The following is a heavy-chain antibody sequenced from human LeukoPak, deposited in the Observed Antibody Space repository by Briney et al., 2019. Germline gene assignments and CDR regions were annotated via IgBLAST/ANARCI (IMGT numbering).Heavy chain of an antibody. Sequence: PGGSLRLSCAASGFTFSSYEMNWVRQAPGKGLEWASYISSSGSTIYYADSVKGRFTISRDNSKNTLYLQMNSLRAEDTAVYYCARDQARVAATGFDYWGQGTLVTVSS. D-gene: IGHD2-15*01. CDR1: GFTFSSYE. J-gene: IGHJ4*02. CDR3: ARDQARVAATGFDY. CDR2: ISSSGSTI. V-gene: IGHV3-48*03.